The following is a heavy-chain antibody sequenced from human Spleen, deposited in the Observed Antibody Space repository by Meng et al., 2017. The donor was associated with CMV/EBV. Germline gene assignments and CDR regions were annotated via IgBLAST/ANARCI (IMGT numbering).Heavy chain of an antibody. J-gene: IGHJ5*02. CDR3: ARGATILGVATGWFDP. CDR2: IDNSGNT. V-gene: IGHV4-31*02. Sequence: GSISSGGYNWDWNRQHPEKGLEWIGYIDNSGNTKYNPSLKSRLTISVDTSKNQFSLKLTSVTAADTAVYYCARGATILGVATGWFDPWGQGTLVTVSS. CDR1: GSISSGGYN. D-gene: IGHD3-3*01.